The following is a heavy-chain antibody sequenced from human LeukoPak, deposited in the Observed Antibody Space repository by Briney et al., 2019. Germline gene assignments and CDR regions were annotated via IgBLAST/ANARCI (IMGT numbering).Heavy chain of an antibody. V-gene: IGHV1-2*02. CDR3: ARGDYYYYYYMDV. Sequence: GASVKVSCMASGYTFTGYYMHWVRQAPGQGLEWMGWINPNSGGTNYAQKFQGRVTMTRDTSISTAYMELSRLRSDDTAVYYCARGDYYYYYYMDVWGKGPTVTVSS. J-gene: IGHJ6*03. CDR2: INPNSGGT. CDR1: GYTFTGYY.